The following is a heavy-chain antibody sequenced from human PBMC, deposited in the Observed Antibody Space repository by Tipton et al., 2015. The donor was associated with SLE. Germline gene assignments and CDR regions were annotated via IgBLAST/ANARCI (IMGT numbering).Heavy chain of an antibody. J-gene: IGHJ3*02. Sequence: TLSLTCTVSGGSISSGGYYWNWIRQHPGKGLEWIGYIYYSGSTYYNPSLKSRVTISVDTSKNQFSLKLSSVTAADTAVYYCARSRPQGAFDIWGQGTMVTVSS. CDR2: IYYSGST. V-gene: IGHV4-31*03. D-gene: IGHD6-6*01. CDR3: ARSRPQGAFDI. CDR1: GGSISSGGYY.